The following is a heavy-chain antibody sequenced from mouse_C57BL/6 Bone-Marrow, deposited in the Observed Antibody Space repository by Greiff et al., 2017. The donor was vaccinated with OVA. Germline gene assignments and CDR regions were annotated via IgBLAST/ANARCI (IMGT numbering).Heavy chain of an antibody. D-gene: IGHD1-1*01. V-gene: IGHV1-55*01. CDR1: GYTFTSYW. CDR3: ARSGITTVEGDFAMDD. Sequence: QVQLKQSGAELVKPGASVKMSCKASGYTFTSYWITWVKQRPGQGLEWIGDIYPGSGRTNYNEKFKSKATLTVDTSSSTAYMQLSSLTSEDSAVYYCARSGITTVEGDFAMDDWGQGTSVTVSS. CDR2: IYPGSGRT. J-gene: IGHJ4*01.